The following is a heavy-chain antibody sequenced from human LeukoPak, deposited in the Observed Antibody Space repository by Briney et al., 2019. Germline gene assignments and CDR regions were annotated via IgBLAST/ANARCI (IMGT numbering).Heavy chain of an antibody. CDR2: IWYDGNNR. V-gene: IGHV3-33*06. J-gene: IGHJ4*02. CDR3: AKGGRASGSYYYFDY. CDR1: GFTFSTYG. Sequence: GRSLRLSCAASGFTFSTYGMHWVRQAPGKGLEWVAVIWYDGNNRNYADSVKGRFTTSRDNSKNTLYLQMNSLRAEDTAVYYCAKGGRASGSYYYFDYWGQGTLVTVSS. D-gene: IGHD1-26*01.